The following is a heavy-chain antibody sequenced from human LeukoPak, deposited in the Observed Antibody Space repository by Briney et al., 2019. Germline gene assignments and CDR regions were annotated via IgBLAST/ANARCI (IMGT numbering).Heavy chain of an antibody. D-gene: IGHD4-17*01. V-gene: IGHV4-59*01. CDR2: IYYSGST. CDR1: GGSISSYY. Sequence: PSETLSLTCTVSGGSISSYYWSWIRQPPGKGLEWIGYIYYSGSTNYNPSLKSRVTISVDTSKNQFSLKLSSVTAADTAVYYCARWTYGDYQLGAFDIWGQGTMVTVSS. CDR3: ARWTYGDYQLGAFDI. J-gene: IGHJ3*02.